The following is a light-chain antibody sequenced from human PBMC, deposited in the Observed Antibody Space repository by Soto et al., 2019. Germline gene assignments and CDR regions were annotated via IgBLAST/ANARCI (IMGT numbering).Light chain of an antibody. V-gene: IGKV3-20*01. CDR3: QHYGNSLWT. CDR2: GAS. CDR1: QTVSSNY. Sequence: ENVLTQSPDTLSLSPGEGATLSCRASQTVSSNYLAWYQHRPGQAPKLIIHGASYTAPGIPDRFSGSGSGADFTLTISRLEPEDFAVYFCQHYGNSLWTFGQGTKVDTK. J-gene: IGKJ1*01.